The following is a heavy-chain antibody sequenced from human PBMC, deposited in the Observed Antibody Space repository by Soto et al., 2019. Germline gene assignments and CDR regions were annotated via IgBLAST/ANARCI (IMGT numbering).Heavy chain of an antibody. CDR2: ISSGSGYT. Sequence: GGSLRLSCTASGFTFSDYYMSWIRRAPGKGLEWVSYISSGSGYTDYADSVKGRFTISRDNAKNSLYLQMNSLGDDDTGIYFCARAAAVAVAGTSHNWFDPWRQGTLVTVSS. CDR1: GFTFSDYY. V-gene: IGHV3-11*06. CDR3: ARAAAVAVAGTSHNWFDP. J-gene: IGHJ5*02. D-gene: IGHD6-19*01.